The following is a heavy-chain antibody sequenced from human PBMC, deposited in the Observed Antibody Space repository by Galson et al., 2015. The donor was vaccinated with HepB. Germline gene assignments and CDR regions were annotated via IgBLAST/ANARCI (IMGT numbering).Heavy chain of an antibody. CDR3: VKASIAVAKAPYFQH. J-gene: IGHJ1*01. CDR2: ISSNGGST. CDR1: GFTFSSYA. D-gene: IGHD6-19*01. Sequence: SLRLSCAASGFTFSSYAMHWVRQAPGKGLEYVSAISSNGGSTYYADSVKGRFTISRDNSKNTLYLQMSSLRAEDTAVYYCVKASIAVAKAPYFQHWGQGTLVTVPS. V-gene: IGHV3-64D*06.